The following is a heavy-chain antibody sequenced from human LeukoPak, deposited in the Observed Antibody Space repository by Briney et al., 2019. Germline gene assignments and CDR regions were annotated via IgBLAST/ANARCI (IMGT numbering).Heavy chain of an antibody. CDR2: ISSSSSYI. CDR1: GFTFSSYS. J-gene: IGHJ4*02. V-gene: IGHV3-21*01. Sequence: GGSLRLSCAASGFTFSSYSMNWVRQAPGKGLEWVSSISSSSSYIYYADSVKGRFTNSRDNAKNSLYLQMNSLRGEDTGVYYCARVSRQQLGDYWGQGTLVTVSS. D-gene: IGHD6-13*01. CDR3: ARVSRQQLGDY.